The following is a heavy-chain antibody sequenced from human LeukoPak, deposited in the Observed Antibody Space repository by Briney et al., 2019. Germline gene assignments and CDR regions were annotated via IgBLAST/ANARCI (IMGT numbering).Heavy chain of an antibody. J-gene: IGHJ4*02. V-gene: IGHV4-59*05. CDR1: GGSISSYY. CDR2: IYSSGTT. D-gene: IGHD1-26*01. Sequence: SETLSLTCTVYGGSISSYYWSWIRQPAGKGLEWIGRIYSSGTTYYNPSLKSRVTISVDTSKNQFSLKMRSVTAADTAVYYCARVLRGGTYYFDYWGQGTLVTVSS. CDR3: ARVLRGGTYYFDY.